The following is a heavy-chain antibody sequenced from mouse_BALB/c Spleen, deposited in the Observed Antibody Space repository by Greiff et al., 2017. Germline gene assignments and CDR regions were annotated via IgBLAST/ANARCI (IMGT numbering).Heavy chain of an antibody. CDR3: ARQDYYGSSYFDY. CDR2: ISSGGGST. Sequence: EVHLVESGGGLVKPGGSLKLSCAASGFAFSSYDMSWVRQTPEKRLEWVAYISSGGGSTYYPDTVKGRFTISRDNAKNTLYLQMSSLKSEDTAMYYCARQDYYGSSYFDYWGQGTTLTVSS. D-gene: IGHD1-1*01. J-gene: IGHJ2*01. CDR1: GFAFSSYD. V-gene: IGHV5-12-1*01.